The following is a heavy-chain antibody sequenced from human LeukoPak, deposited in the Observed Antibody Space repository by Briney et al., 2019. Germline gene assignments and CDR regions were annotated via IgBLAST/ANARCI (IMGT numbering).Heavy chain of an antibody. CDR1: GGTFSSYA. Sequence: ASVKVSCKASGGTFSSYAISWVRQAPGQGLEWMGGIIPIFGTANYAQKFQGGVTITTDESTSTAYMELSSLRSEDTAVYYCARDRVSYNWNDGVVYYYYYMDVWGKGTTVTVSS. D-gene: IGHD1-1*01. V-gene: IGHV1-69*05. CDR2: IIPIFGTA. CDR3: ARDRVSYNWNDGVVYYYYYMDV. J-gene: IGHJ6*03.